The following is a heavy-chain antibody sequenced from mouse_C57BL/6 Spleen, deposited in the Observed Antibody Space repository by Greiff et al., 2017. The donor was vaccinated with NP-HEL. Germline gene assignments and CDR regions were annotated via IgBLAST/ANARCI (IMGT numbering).Heavy chain of an antibody. CDR2: IWRGGWT. CDR3: ARNRGYYGSSYGFAY. D-gene: IGHD1-1*01. V-gene: IGHV2-2*01. Sequence: LQESGPGLVQPSQSLSITCTVSGFSLTSYGVHWVRQSPGKGLEWLGVIWRGGWTDYNAAFISRLSIRKDNSKSHVFFKMNSLQADDTAIYYCARNRGYYGSSYGFAYWGQGTLVTVSA. CDR1: GFSLTSYG. J-gene: IGHJ3*01.